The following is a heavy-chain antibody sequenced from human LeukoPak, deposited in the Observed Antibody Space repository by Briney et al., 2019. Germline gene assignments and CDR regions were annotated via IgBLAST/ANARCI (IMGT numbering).Heavy chain of an antibody. J-gene: IGHJ6*03. Sequence: NASETLSLTCTVSGGSISSSSYYWGWIRQPPGKGLEWIGSIYYSGSTYYNPSLKSRVTISVDTSKNQFSLKLSSVTAADTAVYYCAREERYFDWLSNYYYYYYIDVWGKGTTVTVSS. CDR2: IYYSGST. CDR3: AREERYFDWLSNYYYYYYIDV. D-gene: IGHD3-9*01. V-gene: IGHV4-39*07. CDR1: GGSISSSSYY.